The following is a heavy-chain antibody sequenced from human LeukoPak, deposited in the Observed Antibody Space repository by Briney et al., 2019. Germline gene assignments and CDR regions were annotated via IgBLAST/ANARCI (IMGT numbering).Heavy chain of an antibody. CDR1: GYSISSGYY. Sequence: SETLSLTCTVSGYSISSGYYWGWIRQPPGKGLEWIGSIYHSGSTYYNPSLKSRVTISVDTSKNQFSLKLSSVTAADTAVYYCAALPRGYYDILTGPPPYGMDVWGQGTTVTVSS. D-gene: IGHD3-9*01. J-gene: IGHJ6*02. CDR3: AALPRGYYDILTGPPPYGMDV. V-gene: IGHV4-38-2*02. CDR2: IYHSGST.